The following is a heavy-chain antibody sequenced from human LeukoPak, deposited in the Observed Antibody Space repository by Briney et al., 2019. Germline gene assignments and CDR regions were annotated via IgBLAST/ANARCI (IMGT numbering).Heavy chain of an antibody. V-gene: IGHV1-2*02. D-gene: IGHD1-26*01. CDR1: EYTSTGYY. J-gene: IGHJ1*01. CDR3: ARGSGGSNPRSDASWWEDTAPEYFQH. Sequence: ASVKVSCKASEYTSTGYYMHWVRQAPGRGLEWMGWINPNSGGTNYAQKFQGRVTMTRDTSISTAYMELSRLRSDDTAVYYCARGSGGSNPRSDASWWEDTAPEYFQHWGQGTLVTVSS. CDR2: INPNSGGT.